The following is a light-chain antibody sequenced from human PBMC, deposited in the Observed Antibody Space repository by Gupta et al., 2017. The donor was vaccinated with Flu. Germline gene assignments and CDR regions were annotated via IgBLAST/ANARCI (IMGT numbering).Light chain of an antibody. J-gene: IGKJ2*01. V-gene: IGKV2-28*01. CDR2: LGS. Sequence: DIVMTQSPPSLPVTPGEPASISGRSSQSLLHSNGYNYLDWYLQKPGQSPQLLIYLGSNRASGVPDRFSGSGSGTDFTLKISRVEAEDVGVYYCMQALQTPVTFGQGTKLEIK. CDR3: MQALQTPVT. CDR1: QSLLHSNGYNY.